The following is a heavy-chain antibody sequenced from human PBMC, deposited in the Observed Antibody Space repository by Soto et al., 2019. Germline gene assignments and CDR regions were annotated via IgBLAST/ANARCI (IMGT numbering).Heavy chain of an antibody. J-gene: IGHJ4*02. CDR2: ISGSDGRT. V-gene: IGHV3-23*01. CDR3: AKGVSQYTPLALFDY. CDR1: GFTFSSYA. Sequence: PGGSLRLSCAASGFTFSSYAMSWVRQAPGKGLEWVSTISGSDGRTYSTDSVKGRFTISRDNSRNTAYLQMNSLRVADTAVYYCAKGVSQYTPLALFDYWGRGTLVTVSS. D-gene: IGHD5-18*01.